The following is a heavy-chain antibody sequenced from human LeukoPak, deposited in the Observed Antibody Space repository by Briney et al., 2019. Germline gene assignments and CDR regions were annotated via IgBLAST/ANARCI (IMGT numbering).Heavy chain of an antibody. CDR3: AKFFTQTSKAAAGNDY. V-gene: IGHV3-30*18. D-gene: IGHD6-13*01. CDR2: ISYDGSNK. Sequence: PGRSLRLSCAASGFTFSSYGMHWVRQAPGKGLEWVAVISYDGSNKYYADSVKGRFTISRDNSKNTLYLQMNSLRAEDTAVYYCAKFFTQTSKAAAGNDYWARGPLVTVSS. CDR1: GFTFSSYG. J-gene: IGHJ4*02.